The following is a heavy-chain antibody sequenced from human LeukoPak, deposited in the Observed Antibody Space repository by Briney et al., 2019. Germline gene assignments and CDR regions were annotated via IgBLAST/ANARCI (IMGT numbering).Heavy chain of an antibody. CDR1: GFTFSSYA. J-gene: IGHJ3*02. CDR3: ARRRLIAAAIDAFDI. CDR2: IGGSGGTT. Sequence: GGSLRLSCAASGFTFSSYAMSWVRQAPGKGLEWVSAIGGSGGTTYYADSVKGRFTISRDNAKNSLYLQMNSLRAEDTAVYYCARRRLIAAAIDAFDIWGQGTMVTVS. D-gene: IGHD6-13*01. V-gene: IGHV3-23*01.